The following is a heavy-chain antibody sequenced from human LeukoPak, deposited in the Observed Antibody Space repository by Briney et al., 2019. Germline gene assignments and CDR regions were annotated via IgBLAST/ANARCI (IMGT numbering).Heavy chain of an antibody. CDR2: INHSGSI. CDR1: GGSFSGFY. Sequence: PSETLSLTCAVHGGSFSGFYWSWIRQPPGKGLEWIGEINHSGSINYNPSLKSRVTISVDTSKNQFSLKLSSVTAADTAVYYCARRGGKGLWSSSWYNWFDPWGQGTLVTVSS. J-gene: IGHJ5*02. CDR3: ARRGGKGLWSSSWYNWFDP. D-gene: IGHD6-13*01. V-gene: IGHV4-34*01.